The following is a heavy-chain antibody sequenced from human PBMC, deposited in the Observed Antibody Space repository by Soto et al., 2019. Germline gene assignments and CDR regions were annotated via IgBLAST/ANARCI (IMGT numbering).Heavy chain of an antibody. D-gene: IGHD3-22*01. J-gene: IGHJ4*02. CDR1: GFTFSSYW. V-gene: IGHV3-74*01. CDR2: INGDGSTT. Sequence: EVQLVESGGALVQPGGSLRLSCAASGFTFSSYWMHWVRQAPGKGLVWVSRINGDGSTTTYADSVKGRFIISRDNAKNMLYRQMNSLTAEDTAVYYCARPRYDGSGTPFDHWGQGTLVTVSS. CDR3: ARPRYDGSGTPFDH.